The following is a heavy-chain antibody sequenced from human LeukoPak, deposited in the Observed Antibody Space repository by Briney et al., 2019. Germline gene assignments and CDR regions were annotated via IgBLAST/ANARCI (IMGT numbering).Heavy chain of an antibody. V-gene: IGHV3-23*01. CDR1: GFDLSAYA. CDR3: AKVYQSGWSYFDY. CDR2: FKKRGYDT. J-gene: IGHJ4*02. Sequence: PGGSLRLSCVVSGFDLSAYAMSWVRQAPGKGLEWVSGFKKRGYDTDYADSVKGRFTISRDNSQNTVYLQMTSLRSVDTAMYFCAKVYQSGWSYFDYWGQGALVTVSS. D-gene: IGHD6-19*01.